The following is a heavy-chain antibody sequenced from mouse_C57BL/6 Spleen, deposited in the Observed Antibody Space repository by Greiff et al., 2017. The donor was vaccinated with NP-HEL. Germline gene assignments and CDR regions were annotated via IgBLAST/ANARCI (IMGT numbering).Heavy chain of an antibody. J-gene: IGHJ4*01. CDR1: GFTFSSYA. D-gene: IGHD2-4*01. V-gene: IGHV5-4*01. CDR2: ISDGGSYT. Sequence: EVKLVESGGGLVKPGGSLKLSCAASGFTFSSYAMSWVRQTPEKRLAWVATISDGGSYTYYPDNVKGRFTISRDNAKNNLYLQMSHLKSEDTAMYYCARDDYGLYAMDDWGQGTSVTVSS. CDR3: ARDDYGLYAMDD.